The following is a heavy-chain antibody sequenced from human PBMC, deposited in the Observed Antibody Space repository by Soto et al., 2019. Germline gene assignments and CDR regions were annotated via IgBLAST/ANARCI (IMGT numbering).Heavy chain of an antibody. CDR3: ARLSSGTGLSGDY. V-gene: IGHV5-51*01. CDR1: GYSFSNYW. D-gene: IGHD2-8*02. Sequence: GESLKISCKGSGYSFSNYWIAWVRQMPGKGLEWMGIIYPGDSNTRYSPSFQGQVTISADKSISTAYLQWSSLKASDTSMYYCARLSSGTGLSGDYWGQGTLVTVSS. CDR2: IYPGDSNT. J-gene: IGHJ4*02.